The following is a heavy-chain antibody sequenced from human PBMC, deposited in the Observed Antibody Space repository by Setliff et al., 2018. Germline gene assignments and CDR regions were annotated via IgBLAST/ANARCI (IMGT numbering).Heavy chain of an antibody. V-gene: IGHV1-2*02. D-gene: IGHD5-12*01. J-gene: IGHJ4*02. CDR2: INLNTGNI. CDR1: GFSFSDYL. Sequence: ASVKVSCKASGFSFSDYLMNWMRQTPDQRLEWMGRINLNTGNIFYAQEFQGRVTLTRDASISTAYMELTGLRYDDTAIYYCARDTLALKDITLFDYWGQGTLDTVSS. CDR3: ARDTLALKDITLFDY.